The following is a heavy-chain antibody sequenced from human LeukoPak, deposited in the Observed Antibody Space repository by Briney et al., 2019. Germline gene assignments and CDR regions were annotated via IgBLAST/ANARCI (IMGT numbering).Heavy chain of an antibody. CDR2: IYPGYSDT. V-gene: IGHV5-51*01. Sequence: GESLNISCKGSGYIFTNYWFGWVRQLPGKGLEWMGIIYPGYSDTSYSPSFPRQATIPAGKSISTPYLPWSSLNAPGTPSSLFARPTGLYSSGWYVVYWGQGTLVSVSS. D-gene: IGHD6-19*01. CDR3: ARPTGLYSSGWYVVY. CDR1: GYIFTNYW. J-gene: IGHJ4*02.